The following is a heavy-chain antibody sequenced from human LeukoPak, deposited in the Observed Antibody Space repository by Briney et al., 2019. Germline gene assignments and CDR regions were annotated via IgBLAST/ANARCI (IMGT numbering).Heavy chain of an antibody. D-gene: IGHD3-22*01. CDR3: ARFYDSSGYLHFDY. V-gene: IGHV4-59*01. Sequence: SSETLSLTCTVSGGSISSYYWSWIRQPPGKGLEWIGYIYYSGSTNHNPSLKSRVTISVDTSKNQFSLKLSSVTAADTAVYYCARFYDSSGYLHFDYWGQGTLVTVSS. CDR1: GGSISSYY. CDR2: IYYSGST. J-gene: IGHJ4*02.